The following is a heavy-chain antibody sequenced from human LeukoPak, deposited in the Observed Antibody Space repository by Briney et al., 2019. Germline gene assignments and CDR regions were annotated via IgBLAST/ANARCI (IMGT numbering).Heavy chain of an antibody. CDR3: ARETPYGSGSYPFDY. V-gene: IGHV4-61*01. Sequence: SETLSLTCTVSGGSISSSSYYWGWIRQPPGKGLEWIGYIYNSGSTNNNPSLKSRVTISVDTSKKQFSLKLSSVTAADTAVYYCARETPYGSGSYPFDYWGQGILVTVSS. CDR1: GGSISSSSYY. D-gene: IGHD3-10*01. J-gene: IGHJ4*02. CDR2: IYNSGST.